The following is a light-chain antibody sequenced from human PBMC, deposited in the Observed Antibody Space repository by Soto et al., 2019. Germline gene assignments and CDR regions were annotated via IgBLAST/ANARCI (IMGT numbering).Light chain of an antibody. V-gene: IGKV1-5*01. CDR2: DAS. CDR1: QSISSW. CDR3: QQYNTYPWT. Sequence: DIQMTQSPATLSASVGYRVTITCRASQSISSWLAWYQQKPGKVPKLLIDDASSLESGVPSRFSGSGSGTEFTLTISSLQPDDFATYYCQQYNTYPWTFGQGTKV. J-gene: IGKJ1*01.